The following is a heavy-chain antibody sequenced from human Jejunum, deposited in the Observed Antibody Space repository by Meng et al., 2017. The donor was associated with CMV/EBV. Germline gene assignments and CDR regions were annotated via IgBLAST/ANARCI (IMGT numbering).Heavy chain of an antibody. V-gene: IGHV3-74*01. Sequence: STDRMQWVRKAQGKGLVWVSRIDSDGSSTTYADSVKGRFTISRDNAKNTLYLQMNSLRAEDTAVYYCAGEGYCISTGCYTSDAFDIWGQGTMVTVSS. CDR3: AGEGYCISTGCYTSDAFDI. CDR1: STDR. D-gene: IGHD2-2*02. CDR2: IDSDGSST. J-gene: IGHJ3*02.